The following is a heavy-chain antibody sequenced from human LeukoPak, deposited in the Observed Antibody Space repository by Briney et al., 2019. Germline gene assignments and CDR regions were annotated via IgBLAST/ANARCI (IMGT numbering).Heavy chain of an antibody. V-gene: IGHV1-69*04. CDR3: ARYVEMATKIANWFDP. J-gene: IGHJ5*02. D-gene: IGHD5-12*01. Sequence: ASVKLSCKASGGTFSSYAISWGRQAPGQGLEWMGRIIPILGIANYAQKFQGRVTITADKSTSTAYMELSSLRFEDTAVYYCARYVEMATKIANWFDPWGQGTLVTVSS. CDR1: GGTFSSYA. CDR2: IIPILGIA.